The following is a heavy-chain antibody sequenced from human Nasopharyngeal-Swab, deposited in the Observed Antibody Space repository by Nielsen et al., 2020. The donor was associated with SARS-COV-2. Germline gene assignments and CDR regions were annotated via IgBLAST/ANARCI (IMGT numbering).Heavy chain of an antibody. V-gene: IGHV3-21*01. CDR1: GLTFNNYN. CDR2: ISSSSSYI. D-gene: IGHD6-19*01. J-gene: IGHJ5*02. CDR3: AREVGGCMFDP. Sequence: GGSLRLSCAASGLTFNNYNFNWVRQAPGKGLEWVSSISSSSSYIYYADSVKGRFTISRDNAKNSLYLQMNSLRAEDTAVYYCAREVGGCMFDPWGQGGLVTVSS.